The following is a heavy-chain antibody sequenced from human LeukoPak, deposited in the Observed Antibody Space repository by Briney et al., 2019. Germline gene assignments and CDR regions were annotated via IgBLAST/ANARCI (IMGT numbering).Heavy chain of an antibody. V-gene: IGHV1-24*01. CDR3: ATDRLGYCSSTSCYFDY. CDR2: FDPEDGET. Sequence: ASVKVSCKGSGYTLTELSMHWVRQAPGKGLEWMGGFDPEDGETIYAQKFQGRVTMTEDTSTDTAYMELSSLRSEDTAVYYCATDRLGYCSSTSCYFDYWGQGTLVTVSS. CDR1: GYTLTELS. J-gene: IGHJ4*02. D-gene: IGHD2-2*01.